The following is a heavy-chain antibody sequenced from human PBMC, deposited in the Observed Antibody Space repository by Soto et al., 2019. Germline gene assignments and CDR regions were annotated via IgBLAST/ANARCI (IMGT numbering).Heavy chain of an antibody. CDR2: TYYRSNWRH. J-gene: IGHJ4*02. CDR3: ARGVAGSGFDL. CDR1: EDSVSSNTAA. D-gene: IGHD6-19*01. V-gene: IGHV6-1*01. Sequence: SQTLSLTCAISEDSVSSNTAAWNWIRSSPSRGLEWLGRTYYRSNWRHDYAVSVKSRITVNPDTSKNHFSLQLNSVTPDDMAVYYCARGVAGSGFDLWGQGTLVTVSS.